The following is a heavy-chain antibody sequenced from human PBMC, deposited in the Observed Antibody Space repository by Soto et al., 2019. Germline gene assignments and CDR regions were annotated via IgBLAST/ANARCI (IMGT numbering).Heavy chain of an antibody. CDR3: ARDHVRRGCDSTNCKSFDY. J-gene: IGHJ4*02. Sequence: SETLSLTCTVSGDSITSGNYYWSWVRQPPGKGLEWIVNIHYSGTTNYNPSLQSRVSISVDTSKNQFSLEMTYVTAADTAVYYCARDHVRRGCDSTNCKSFDYWGQGILVTVSS. V-gene: IGHV4-30-4*01. CDR2: IHYSGTT. D-gene: IGHD2-2*01. CDR1: GDSITSGNYY.